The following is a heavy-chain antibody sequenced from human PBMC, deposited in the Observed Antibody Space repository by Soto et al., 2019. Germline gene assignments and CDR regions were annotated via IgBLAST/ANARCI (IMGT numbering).Heavy chain of an antibody. J-gene: IGHJ6*02. CDR1: GFTFSSYA. CDR2: ISYDGSNK. Sequence: GGSLRLSCAASGFTFSSYAMHWVRQAPGKGLEWVAVISYDGSNKYYADSVKGRFTISRDNSKNTLYLQMNSLRAEDTAVYCCARDRQQLGYGMDVWGQGTTVTVSS. CDR3: ARDRQQLGYGMDV. V-gene: IGHV3-30-3*01. D-gene: IGHD6-13*01.